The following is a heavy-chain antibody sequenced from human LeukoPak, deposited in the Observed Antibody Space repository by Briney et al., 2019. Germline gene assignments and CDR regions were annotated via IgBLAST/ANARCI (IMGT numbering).Heavy chain of an antibody. V-gene: IGHV3-7*03. CDR2: IKQDGSEK. Sequence: PGGSLRLSCAASGFTFSSYWMSWVRQAPGKGLEWVANIKQDGSEKYYVDSVKGRFTISRDNAKNSLYLQMNSLRVEDTAIYYCAKGPLLGSGYHPGDWGQGTLVTVSS. CDR1: GFTFSSYW. CDR3: AKGPLLGSGYHPGD. D-gene: IGHD3-22*01. J-gene: IGHJ4*02.